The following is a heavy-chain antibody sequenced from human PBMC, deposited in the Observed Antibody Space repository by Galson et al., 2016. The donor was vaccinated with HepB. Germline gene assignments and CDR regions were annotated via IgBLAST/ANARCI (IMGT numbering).Heavy chain of an antibody. V-gene: IGHV3-43D*03. D-gene: IGHD1-26*01. CDR1: GFTFEGYV. J-gene: IGHJ4*02. CDR2: INWDGSAA. CDR3: AKASGSDYFFEH. Sequence: SLRLSCAAPGFTFEGYVIHWVRQAPGKGLEWVSLINWDGSAAFYTDSVKGRFTISRDNRKNSLYLQMNSLTTEDTAFYFCAKASGSDYFFEHWGQGTLVTVSS.